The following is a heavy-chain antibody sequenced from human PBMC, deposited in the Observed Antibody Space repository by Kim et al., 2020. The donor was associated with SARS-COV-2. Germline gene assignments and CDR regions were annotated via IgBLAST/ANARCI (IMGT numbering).Heavy chain of an antibody. J-gene: IGHJ6*02. Sequence: GGSLRLSCAGSWVTLSDSNIHWVRQASGKGLEWVGRIGRKANNYATAYGAPMKGRFTISRDDSKNTAYLQMNSLKTEDTALYYCTRTHYTNSPTAYGMDVWGQGTTVTVS. CDR2: IGRKANNYAT. CDR1: WVTLSDSN. CDR3: TRTHYTNSPTAYGMDV. V-gene: IGHV3-73*01. D-gene: IGHD2-8*01.